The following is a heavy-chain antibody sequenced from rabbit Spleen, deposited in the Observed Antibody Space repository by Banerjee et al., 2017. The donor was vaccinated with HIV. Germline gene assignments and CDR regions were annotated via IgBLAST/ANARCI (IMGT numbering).Heavy chain of an antibody. V-gene: IGHV1S43*01. Sequence: QSLEESGGDLVKPEGSLTLTCTASGFSFSNSYYICWVRQAPGKGLEWIACIYISSGSTWYASWVNGRFTISRSTSLDTVDLKMTSLTAADTATYFCARDPATIGPPSLWGQGTLVTVS. CDR2: IYISSGST. D-gene: IGHD4-1*01. CDR3: ARDPATIGPPSL. CDR1: GFSFSNSYY. J-gene: IGHJ3*01.